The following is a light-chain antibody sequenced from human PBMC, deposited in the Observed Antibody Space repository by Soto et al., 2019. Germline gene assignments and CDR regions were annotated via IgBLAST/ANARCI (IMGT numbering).Light chain of an antibody. CDR3: QQYNNWPSMYT. CDR2: GAS. Sequence: EIVMTQSPATLSASPGERATLSCRASHSISSNLAWYQQKPGQAPRLLMYGASTRATGIPARFSGSGSGTEFTLTISSLQSEDFAVYYCQQYNNWPSMYTFGQGTKVEIK. J-gene: IGKJ2*01. V-gene: IGKV3-15*01. CDR1: HSISSN.